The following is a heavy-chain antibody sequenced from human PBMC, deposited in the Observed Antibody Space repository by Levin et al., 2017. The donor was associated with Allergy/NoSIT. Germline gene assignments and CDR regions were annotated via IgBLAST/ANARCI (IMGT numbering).Heavy chain of an antibody. D-gene: IGHD2-15*01. CDR1: GGSISSTSYY. CDR3: ASHDKSRVMVSTLPQ. Sequence: SQTLSLTCSVSGGSISSTSYYWAWIRQPPGKGLEWVGTVYYSGSAYYNPSLKSRVTLSVDTSTNQFFLKVNSVTATDTAVYYCASHDKSRVMVSTLPQWGRGTLVTVSS. J-gene: IGHJ4*02. CDR2: VYYSGSA. V-gene: IGHV4-39*01.